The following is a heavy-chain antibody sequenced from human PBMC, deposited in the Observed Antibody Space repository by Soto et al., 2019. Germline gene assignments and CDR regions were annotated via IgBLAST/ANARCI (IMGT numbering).Heavy chain of an antibody. V-gene: IGHV1-24*01. CDR1: GYTITVLS. Sequence: ASVKVSCKGSGYTITVLSMHWVRQAPGKGLEWMGGFDPEDGETIYAQKFQGRVTMTEDTSTDTAYMELSSLRSEDTAVYYCATEGPLWLVRNAFDIWGQGTMVTVSS. CDR3: ATEGPLWLVRNAFDI. J-gene: IGHJ3*02. D-gene: IGHD6-19*01. CDR2: FDPEDGET.